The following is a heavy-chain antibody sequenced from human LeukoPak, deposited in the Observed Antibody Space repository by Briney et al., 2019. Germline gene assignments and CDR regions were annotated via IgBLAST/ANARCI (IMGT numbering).Heavy chain of an antibody. CDR2: IYYSGST. V-gene: IGHV4-59*11. J-gene: IGHJ6*03. D-gene: IGHD3-10*01. CDR1: GGSISSHY. CDR3: ARVVSGFFGYYYYYYMDV. Sequence: SETLSLTCTVSGGSISSHYWSWIRQPPGKGLAWIGYIYYSGSTNYNPSLKSRVTISVDTSKNQFSLKLSSVTAADTAVYYCARVVSGFFGYYYYYYMDVWGKGTTVTVSS.